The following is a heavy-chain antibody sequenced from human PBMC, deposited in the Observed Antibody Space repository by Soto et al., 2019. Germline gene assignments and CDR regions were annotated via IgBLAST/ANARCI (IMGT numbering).Heavy chain of an antibody. J-gene: IGHJ4*02. CDR2: SRDKGNSYST. CDR1: GFTFSDYY. V-gene: IGHV3-72*01. CDR3: VRSLPGTTSFDY. Sequence: EVQLVESGGNLVQPGGSLRLSCAGSGFTFSDYYIDWVRQAPGKGLEWVGRSRDKGNSYSTDYGASVRGRFTVSRDGSKNSLYLQMNSLETGDTALYHCVRSLPGTTSFDYWGRGTLVTVSS. D-gene: IGHD1-7*01.